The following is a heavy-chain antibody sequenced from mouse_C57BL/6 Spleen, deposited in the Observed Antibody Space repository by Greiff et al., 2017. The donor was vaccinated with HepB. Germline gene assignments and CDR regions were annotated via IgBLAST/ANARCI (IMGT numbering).Heavy chain of an antibody. D-gene: IGHD1-1*01. V-gene: IGHV1-64*01. CDR3: ARSPITTVVSYYAMDY. Sequence: VQLQQPGAELVKPGASVKLSCKASGYTFTSYWMHWVKQRPGQGLEWIGMIHPNSGSTNYNEKFKSKATLTVDKSSSTAYMQLSSLTSEDSAVYYCARSPITTVVSYYAMDYWGQGTSVTVSS. CDR2: IHPNSGST. J-gene: IGHJ4*01. CDR1: GYTFTSYW.